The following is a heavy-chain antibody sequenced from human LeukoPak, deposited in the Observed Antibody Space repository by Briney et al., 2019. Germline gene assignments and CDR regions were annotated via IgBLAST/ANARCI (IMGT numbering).Heavy chain of an antibody. Sequence: GGSLRLSCAASGFIFSSCSMNWVRQAPGKGLEGVSYITSTDSSTHFADSVKCRFTISRDNAKNSLYLQMNSLRDEDTAVYYCVRDSSWSFDYWGQGTLVTVSS. CDR3: VRDSSWSFDY. CDR1: GFIFSSCS. V-gene: IGHV3-48*02. CDR2: ITSTDSST. J-gene: IGHJ4*02. D-gene: IGHD2-15*01.